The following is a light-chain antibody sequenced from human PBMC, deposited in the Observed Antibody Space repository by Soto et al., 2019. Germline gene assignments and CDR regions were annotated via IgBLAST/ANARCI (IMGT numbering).Light chain of an antibody. CDR3: QQSHWPWT. CDR1: QSVGSW. V-gene: IGKV3-11*01. Sequence: EIVLTQSPATLSLSPGERATLSCRASQSVGSWLAWYQQKPGQPPRLLIYDVSNSATVIPTRFSGSGSGTDFILAISSLEREDFTVYNCQQSHWPWTFGQGTKVEVK. CDR2: DVS. J-gene: IGKJ1*01.